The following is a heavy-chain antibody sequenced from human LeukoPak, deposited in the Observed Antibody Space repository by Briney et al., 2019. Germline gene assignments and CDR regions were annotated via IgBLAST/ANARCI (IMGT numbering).Heavy chain of an antibody. D-gene: IGHD2-21*02. J-gene: IGHJ4*02. V-gene: IGHV3-23*01. CDR3: VREDTPATANY. CDR2: ISASGGST. CDR1: GFTFSSSA. Sequence: GGSLRLSCAASGFTFSSSAMSWVRRVPGKGLEWVSGISASGGSTSYADSVRGRFTISRDNSKNTLYVQMNSLRDEDTAVYYCVREDTPATANYWGQGTLVTISS.